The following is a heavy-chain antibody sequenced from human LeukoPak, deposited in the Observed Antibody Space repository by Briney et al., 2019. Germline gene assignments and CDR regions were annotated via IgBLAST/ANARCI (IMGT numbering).Heavy chain of an antibody. CDR1: GFTFSNYD. D-gene: IGHD2-8*01. CDR3: ARDPGGVVYCDY. J-gene: IGHJ4*02. CDR2: IWYDGSNK. Sequence: PGGSLRLSCAVSGFTFSNYDMHWVRQAPGKGLEWVAVIWYDGSNKYYADSVKGRFTISRDNSKNTLYLQMNTLRAEDTAVYYCARDPGGVVYCDYWGQGTLVTVSS. V-gene: IGHV3-33*01.